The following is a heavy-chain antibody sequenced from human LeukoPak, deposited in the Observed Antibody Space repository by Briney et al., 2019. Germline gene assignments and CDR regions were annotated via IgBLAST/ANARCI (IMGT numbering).Heavy chain of an antibody. CDR3: ATDCSGNRCYSL. CDR1: GFTFNDYA. J-gene: IGHJ4*02. D-gene: IGHD2-2*01. Sequence: GGSLRLSCAVSGFTFNDYAMYWVRQVPGKGLEGVSFISGDGGFKYYAESVKGRFTISRDNSKNSLYLQMNSLRLGDTALYYCATDCSGNRCYSLWGQGTLVTVSS. CDR2: ISGDGGFK. V-gene: IGHV3-43*02.